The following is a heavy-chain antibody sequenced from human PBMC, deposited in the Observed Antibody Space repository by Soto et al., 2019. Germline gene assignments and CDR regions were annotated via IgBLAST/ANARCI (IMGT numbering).Heavy chain of an antibody. Sequence: SETLSLTCTVSGGSINNYYWSWIRQPPGKGLEWIGYIYYSGSTNHKTSLKSRVTVSVDTSKNQVSLKVSSVTAADTAVYFCARHDYYYYGMDVWGQGTTVTVSS. V-gene: IGHV4-59*08. J-gene: IGHJ6*02. CDR3: ARHDYYYYGMDV. CDR2: IYYSGST. CDR1: GGSINNYY.